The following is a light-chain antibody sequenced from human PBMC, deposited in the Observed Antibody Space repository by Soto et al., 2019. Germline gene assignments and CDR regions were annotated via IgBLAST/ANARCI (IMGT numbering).Light chain of an antibody. CDR3: QKYNSALFT. Sequence: DIQITQSPSSLSASVGDRVTITCRASQGISNYLAWYQQKPGKVPKLLIYAASTLQSGVPSRFSGSGSGTDFTLTISSLQPEDVATYYCQKYNSALFTLGPGTKVDIK. J-gene: IGKJ3*01. V-gene: IGKV1-27*01. CDR2: AAS. CDR1: QGISNY.